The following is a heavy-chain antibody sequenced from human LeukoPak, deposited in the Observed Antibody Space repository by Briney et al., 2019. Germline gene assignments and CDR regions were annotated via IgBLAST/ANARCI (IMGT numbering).Heavy chain of an antibody. Sequence: SETLSLTCAVYGGSFSVYYWSWIRQPPGKGLEWIGEINHSGSTNYNPSLKSRVTISVDTSKNQFSLKLSSVTAADTAVYYCATTIRPSGSYWVYWGQGTLVTVSS. D-gene: IGHD1-26*01. V-gene: IGHV4-34*01. J-gene: IGHJ4*02. CDR3: ATTIRPSGSYWVY. CDR1: GGSFSVYY. CDR2: INHSGST.